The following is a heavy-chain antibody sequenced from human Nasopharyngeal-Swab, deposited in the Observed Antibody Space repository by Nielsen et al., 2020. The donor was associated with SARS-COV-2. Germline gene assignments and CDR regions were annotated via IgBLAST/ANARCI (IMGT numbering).Heavy chain of an antibody. J-gene: IGHJ4*02. V-gene: IGHV4-4*02. CDR1: GGSISTSKW. CDR2: IFHSGST. CDR3: ALRADDFYFDY. D-gene: IGHD2-21*02. Sequence: GSLRLSCAVSGGSISTSKWWTWICQPPGKELEWIGEIFHSGSTTYSPALKSRVTISVDKSKNQFSLKLWSVTAADTAVYYCALRADDFYFDYWGQGTLVTVSS.